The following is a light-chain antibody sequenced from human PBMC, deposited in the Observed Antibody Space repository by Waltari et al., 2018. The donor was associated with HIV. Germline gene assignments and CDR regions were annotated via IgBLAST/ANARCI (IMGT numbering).Light chain of an antibody. CDR3: SSYAGSNNPYV. CDR1: SSSLGAYHY. Sequence: QSALTQPPSASGSPGQSVTISCTGTSSSLGAYHYVSWHQQHPDKAPTLMIDDVSKRPSGVPDRFSGSKSGNTASLTVSGLQTEDEADYYCSSYAGSNNPYVFGTGTKVTVL. CDR2: DVS. J-gene: IGLJ1*01. V-gene: IGLV2-8*01.